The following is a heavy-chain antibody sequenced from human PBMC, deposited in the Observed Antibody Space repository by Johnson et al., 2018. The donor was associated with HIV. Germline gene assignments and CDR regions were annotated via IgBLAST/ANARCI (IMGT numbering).Heavy chain of an antibody. Sequence: QVQLVESGGGVVQPGGSLRLSCAASGFTFSTYAMHWVRQAPGKGLEWVAFIRYDGSSKYYVDSVKGRFTISRDNSKNTLYLQMNSLRAEDTAVYYCARDRSRQLLLTSDAFDIWGQGTMVTVSS. J-gene: IGHJ3*02. D-gene: IGHD2-15*01. CDR2: IRYDGSSK. CDR3: ARDRSRQLLLTSDAFDI. CDR1: GFTFSTYA. V-gene: IGHV3-30*02.